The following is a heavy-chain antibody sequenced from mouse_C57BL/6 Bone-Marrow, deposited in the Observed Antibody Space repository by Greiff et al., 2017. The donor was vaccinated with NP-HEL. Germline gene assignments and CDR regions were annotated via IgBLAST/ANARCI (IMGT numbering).Heavy chain of an antibody. V-gene: IGHV1-58*01. CDR1: GYTFTSYG. Sequence: VQLKQSGAELVRPGSSVKMSCKTSGYTFTSYGINWVKQRPGQGLEWIGYIYIGNGYTEYNEKFKGKATLTSDTSSSTAYMQLSSLTSEDSAIYFCASSRIYYYGSSYFAYWGQGTLVTVSA. CDR3: ASSRIYYYGSSYFAY. CDR2: IYIGNGYT. D-gene: IGHD1-1*01. J-gene: IGHJ3*01.